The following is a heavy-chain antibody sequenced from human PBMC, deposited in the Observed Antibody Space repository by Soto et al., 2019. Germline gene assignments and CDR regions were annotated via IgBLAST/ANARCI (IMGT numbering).Heavy chain of an antibody. V-gene: IGHV4-34*01. Sequence: KPSETLSLTCAVYGGSFSGYYWSWIRQPPGKGLEWIGEINHSGSTNYNPSLKSRVTISVDTSKNQFSLKLSSVTAADTAVYYCVRARGAGGGRRSEVFGYYYYGMDVWGQGTTVTVSS. CDR1: GGSFSGYY. D-gene: IGHD6-13*01. CDR3: VRARGAGGGRRSEVFGYYYYGMDV. CDR2: INHSGST. J-gene: IGHJ6*02.